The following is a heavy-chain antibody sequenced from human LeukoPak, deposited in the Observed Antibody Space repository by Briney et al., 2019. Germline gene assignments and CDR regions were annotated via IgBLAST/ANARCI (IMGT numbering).Heavy chain of an antibody. D-gene: IGHD3-16*01. Sequence: GGSLRLSCAASGFTFSNYWMNWVRQAPGKGLVWVSRINVDGSNTGYADSVEGRFTSSRDNAKNTLYLQINSLSVDDTAVYYCTRDRWGSPDYGGQGTLVTVSS. J-gene: IGHJ4*02. CDR3: TRDRWGSPDY. CDR1: GFTFSNYW. CDR2: INVDGSNT. V-gene: IGHV3-74*01.